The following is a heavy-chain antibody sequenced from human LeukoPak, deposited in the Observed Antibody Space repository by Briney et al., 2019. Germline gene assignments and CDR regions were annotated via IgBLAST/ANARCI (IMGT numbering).Heavy chain of an antibody. CDR1: GGSISSNY. Sequence: ETLSPTCTVSGGSISSNYMSWVRQAPGKGLEWVSVIYSGGSTYYADSVKGRFTISRDNSKNTLYLQMNSLRAEDTAVYYCARDRGAFDIWGQGTMVTVSS. CDR2: IYSGGST. CDR3: ARDRGAFDI. V-gene: IGHV3-53*01. J-gene: IGHJ3*02.